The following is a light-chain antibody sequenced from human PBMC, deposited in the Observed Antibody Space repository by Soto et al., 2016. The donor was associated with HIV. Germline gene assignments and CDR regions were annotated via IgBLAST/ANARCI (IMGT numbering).Light chain of an antibody. CDR1: NIGSKS. V-gene: IGLV3-21*03. CDR2: DDS. CDR3: HVWDWGSEHHI. J-gene: IGLJ2*01. Sequence: SYELTQPPSVSVAPGKTASITCGGNNIGSKSVHWYRQRPGQAPVLVVHDDSDRPSGIPERLSGSNSGNTATLTISRVEAGDEADYYCHVWDWGSEHHIFGGGTKLTVL.